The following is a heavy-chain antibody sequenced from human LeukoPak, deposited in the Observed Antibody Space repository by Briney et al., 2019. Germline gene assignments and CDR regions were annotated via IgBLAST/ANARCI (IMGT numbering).Heavy chain of an antibody. J-gene: IGHJ4*02. CDR3: ARGELGDSSGFSFFDY. CDR1: RGTFSSYG. Sequence: SVKVSCKASRGTFSSYGISWVRQAPGQGLEWMGGVIAIFGRVKYGQKFQGRATITTDESTSTAYMELSSLTSGGTGVYYCARGELGDSSGFSFFDYWGQGTLVTVSS. CDR2: VIAIFGRV. D-gene: IGHD3-22*01. V-gene: IGHV1-69*05.